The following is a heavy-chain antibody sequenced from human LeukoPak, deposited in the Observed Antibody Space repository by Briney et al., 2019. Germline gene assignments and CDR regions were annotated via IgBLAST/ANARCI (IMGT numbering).Heavy chain of an antibody. J-gene: IGHJ4*02. D-gene: IGHD5-18*01. CDR2: IRYDGSNK. Sequence: PGGSLRLSCAASGFTFSSYGMHWVRQAPGKGLEWVAFIRYDGSNKYYADSVKGRFTISRDNSKNTLYLQMNSLRAEDTAVYYCAKAGTLDTATMHFDYWGQGTLVTVSS. CDR3: AKAGTLDTATMHFDY. V-gene: IGHV3-30*02. CDR1: GFTFSSYG.